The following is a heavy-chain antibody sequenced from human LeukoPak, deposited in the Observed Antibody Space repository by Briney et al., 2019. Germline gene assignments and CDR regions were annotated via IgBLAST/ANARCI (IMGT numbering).Heavy chain of an antibody. V-gene: IGHV4-34*01. D-gene: IGHD3-3*01. CDR2: INHSGST. CDR1: GGSFSGYY. J-gene: IGHJ4*02. CDR3: ARSITIFGVVNSDY. Sequence: KPSETLSLTCAVYGGSFSGYYWSWIRQPPGKGLEWIGEINHSGSTNYNPSFKSRVTISVDTSKNQFSLKLSSVTAADTAVYYCARSITIFGVVNSDYWGQGTLVTVSS.